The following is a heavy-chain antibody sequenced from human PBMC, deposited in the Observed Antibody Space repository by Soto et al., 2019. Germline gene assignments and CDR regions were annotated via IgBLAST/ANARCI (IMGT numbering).Heavy chain of an antibody. CDR3: ARVGDSSGYYPYYFDY. CDR1: GGSISSYY. Sequence: SETLSLTCTVSGGSISSYYWSWIRQPPGKGLEWIGYIYYSGSTNYNPSLKSRVTISVDTSKNQFSLKLSSVTAADTAVYYCARVGDSSGYYPYYFDYWGQGTLVTVSS. D-gene: IGHD3-22*01. V-gene: IGHV4-59*01. CDR2: IYYSGST. J-gene: IGHJ4*02.